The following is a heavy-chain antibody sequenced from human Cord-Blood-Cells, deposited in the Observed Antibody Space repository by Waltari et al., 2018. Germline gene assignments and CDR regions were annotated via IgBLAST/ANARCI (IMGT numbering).Heavy chain of an antibody. V-gene: IGHV4-59*01. CDR2: IYYSGST. CDR1: GGSISSYY. CDR3: ASSSTEQFYHYFDY. Sequence: QVQLQESGPGLVKPSETLSLTCTVSGGSISSYYWSWIRQPPGKGLEWIGYIYYSGSTNYNPSLKSRVTISVDTSKNQFSLKLSSVTAADTAVYYCASSSTEQFYHYFDYWGQGTLVTVSS. D-gene: IGHD4-17*01. J-gene: IGHJ4*02.